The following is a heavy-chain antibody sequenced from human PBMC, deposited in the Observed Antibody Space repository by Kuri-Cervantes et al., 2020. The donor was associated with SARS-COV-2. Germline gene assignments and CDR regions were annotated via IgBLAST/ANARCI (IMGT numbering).Heavy chain of an antibody. CDR1: GFTFDDYA. V-gene: IGHV3-9*01. D-gene: IGHD2-21*02. J-gene: IGHJ3*02. CDR3: ARDSGDWTPDGFDI. Sequence: GGSLRLSCAASGFTFDDYAMHWVRQAPGKGLEWVSGISWNSGSIGYADSVKGRFTISRDNAKNSLYLQMNSLRAEDSAIYYCARDSGDWTPDGFDIWGQGTMVTVSS. CDR2: ISWNSGSI.